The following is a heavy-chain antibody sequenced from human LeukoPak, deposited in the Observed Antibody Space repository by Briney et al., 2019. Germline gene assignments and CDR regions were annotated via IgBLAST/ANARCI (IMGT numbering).Heavy chain of an antibody. CDR2: INHSGST. J-gene: IGHJ6*02. CDR1: GGSFSGYY. V-gene: IGHV4-34*01. CDR3: ASVGLIDRSDV. D-gene: IGHD3-22*01. Sequence: PSETLSLTCAVYGGSFSGYYWSWIRQPPGKGLEWIGEINHSGSTNYNPSLKSRVTISVDTSKNQFSLKLSSVTAADTAVYYCASVGLIDRSDVWGQGTTVTVSS.